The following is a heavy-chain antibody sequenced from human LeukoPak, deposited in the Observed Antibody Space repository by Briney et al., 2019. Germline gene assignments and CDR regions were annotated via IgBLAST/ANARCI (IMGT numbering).Heavy chain of an antibody. CDR1: GLTFRTYA. J-gene: IGHJ4*02. CDR2: ISDSGGYT. V-gene: IGHV3-23*01. D-gene: IGHD6-13*01. Sequence: GGSLRLSCAASGLTFRTYAMSWVRQAPGKGLEWVSSISDSGGYTFYADSVKGRFTISRDNSKNTVYLQMNSLRAEDTAVYYCARVGSWLKYFDYWGQGALVTVSS. CDR3: ARVGSWLKYFDY.